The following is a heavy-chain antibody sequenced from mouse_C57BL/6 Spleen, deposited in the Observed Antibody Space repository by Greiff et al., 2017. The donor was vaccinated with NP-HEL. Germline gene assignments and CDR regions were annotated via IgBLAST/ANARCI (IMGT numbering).Heavy chain of an antibody. D-gene: IGHD1-1*01. CDR1: GYTFTTYP. CDR2: FHPYNDDT. V-gene: IGHV1-47*01. CDR3: ARGDYYGAPFDY. Sequence: VHLQESGAELVKPGASVKLSCKASGYTFTTYPIEWMKQNHGKSLEWIGNFHPYNDDTKYNEKFKGKATLTVEKSSSTVYLELSRLTSDDSAVYYCARGDYYGAPFDYWGQGTTLTVSS. J-gene: IGHJ2*01.